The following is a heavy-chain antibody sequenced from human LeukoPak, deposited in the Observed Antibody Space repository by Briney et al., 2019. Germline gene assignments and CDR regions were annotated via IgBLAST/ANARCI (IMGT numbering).Heavy chain of an antibody. CDR3: ARGPDTAMVFGMDFDY. CDR1: GYTFTSYY. J-gene: IGHJ4*02. V-gene: IGHV1-46*01. D-gene: IGHD5-18*01. Sequence: ASVKVSCKASGYTFTSYYMHWVRQAPGQGLEWMGIINPSGGSTSYAQKFQGRVTMTRDTSTSTVYMELSSLRSEDTAVYYCARGPDTAMVFGMDFDYWGQGTLVTVSS. CDR2: INPSGGST.